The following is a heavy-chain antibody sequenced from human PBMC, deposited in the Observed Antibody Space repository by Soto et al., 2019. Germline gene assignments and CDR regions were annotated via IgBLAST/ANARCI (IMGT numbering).Heavy chain of an antibody. CDR1: GYTFTDFA. CDR3: AREGAHTAPSDL. CDR2: ITVGNGNT. V-gene: IGHV1-3*01. Sequence: QAQLVQSGAEAKQPGASVRVSCKASGYTFTDFAPHWVRQAPGQGLEWMGLITVGNGNTGYSRKFQGRVTNDSDMCSPTAYIEVTLLTSQDTAIYGCAREGAHTAPSDLWGQGTLVTVSS. J-gene: IGHJ4*02. D-gene: IGHD2-2*02.